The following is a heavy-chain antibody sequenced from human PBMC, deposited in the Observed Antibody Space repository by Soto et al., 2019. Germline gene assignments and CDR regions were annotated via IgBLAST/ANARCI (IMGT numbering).Heavy chain of an antibody. V-gene: IGHV4-30-4*01. Sequence: PSETLSLTCTVSGGSISSGDYYWSWIRQPPGKGLEWIGYIYYSGSTYYNPSLKSRVTISVDTSKNQFSLKLSSVTAADTAVYYCARDSGYYYDSSGLIDPWGQGTLVTVSS. J-gene: IGHJ5*02. CDR2: IYYSGST. CDR1: GGSISSGDYY. CDR3: ARDSGYYYDSSGLIDP. D-gene: IGHD3-22*01.